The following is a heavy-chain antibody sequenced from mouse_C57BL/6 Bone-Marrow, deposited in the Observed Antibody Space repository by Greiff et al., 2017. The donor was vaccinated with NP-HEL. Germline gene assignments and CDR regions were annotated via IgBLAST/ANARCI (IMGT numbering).Heavy chain of an antibody. J-gene: IGHJ2*01. Sequence: LQESGAELVRPGASVKLSCKASGYTFTDYYINWVKQRPGQGLEWIARIYPGSGNTYYNEKFKGKATLTAEKSSSTAYMQLSSLTSEDSAVYFCAREKGWLPFDYWGQGTTLTVSS. D-gene: IGHD2-3*01. V-gene: IGHV1-76*01. CDR3: AREKGWLPFDY. CDR2: IYPGSGNT. CDR1: GYTFTDYY.